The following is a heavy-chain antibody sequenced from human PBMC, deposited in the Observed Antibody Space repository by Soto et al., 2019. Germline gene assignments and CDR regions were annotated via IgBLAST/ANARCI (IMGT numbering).Heavy chain of an antibody. J-gene: IGHJ4*02. Sequence: QVQLVQSGAEVKKPGSSVKVSCKASGGTFSSYAISWVRQAPGQGLEWMGGIIPIFGTANYAQKFQGRVTITADESTSTAYIELSSLRSEDTAVYYCARDSGTIAVAGTPYVGYFDYWGQGTLVTVSS. CDR3: ARDSGTIAVAGTPYVGYFDY. V-gene: IGHV1-69*01. D-gene: IGHD6-19*01. CDR1: GGTFSSYA. CDR2: IIPIFGTA.